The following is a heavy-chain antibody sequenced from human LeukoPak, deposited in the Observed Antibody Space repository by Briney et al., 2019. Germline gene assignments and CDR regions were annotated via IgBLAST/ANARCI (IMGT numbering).Heavy chain of an antibody. D-gene: IGHD1-7*01. CDR3: ATQTSELELQAFDY. Sequence: ASVTVSCKVSGYTFTDYYMHWVPQAPGKGLEWMGLVDPEDGETIYAEKFQGSVTITADTSTDTAYMELSSLRSEATAVYHCATQTSELELQAFDYWGQGTLVTVSS. CDR2: VDPEDGET. V-gene: IGHV1-69-2*01. J-gene: IGHJ4*02. CDR1: GYTFTDYY.